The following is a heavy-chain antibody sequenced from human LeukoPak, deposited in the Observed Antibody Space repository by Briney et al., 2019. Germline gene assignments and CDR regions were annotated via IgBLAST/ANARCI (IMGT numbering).Heavy chain of an antibody. J-gene: IGHJ4*02. CDR3: ASRGYEGYFDY. CDR2: IYSSGST. V-gene: IGHV4-59*11. CDR1: GGSISGHY. Sequence: PSETLSLTCTVSGGSISGHYWSWIRQPPGKGLEWIGYIYSSGSTNYNPSLKSRVSISVDTSKNHFSLKLSSVTAADTAVYYCASRGYEGYFDYWGQGTLVTVSS. D-gene: IGHD5-12*01.